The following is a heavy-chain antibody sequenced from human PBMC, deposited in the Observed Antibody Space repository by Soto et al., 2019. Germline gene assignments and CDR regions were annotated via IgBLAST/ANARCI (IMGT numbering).Heavy chain of an antibody. D-gene: IGHD2-8*01. CDR2: MNPNSGNT. CDR3: ARGLYSYAITHFDD. V-gene: IGHV1-8*01. J-gene: IGHJ4*02. CDR1: GYTFTSYD. Sequence: GASVKVSCKASGYTFTSYDINWVRQATGQGLEWMGWMNPNSGNTGYAQKFQGRVTMTRNTSISTAYMELSSLRSEATAVYYCARGLYSYAITHFDDWGQGTLVTVSS.